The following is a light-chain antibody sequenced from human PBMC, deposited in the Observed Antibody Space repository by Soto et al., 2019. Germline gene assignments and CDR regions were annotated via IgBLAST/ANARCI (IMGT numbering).Light chain of an antibody. V-gene: IGLV2-14*01. CDR2: EVS. J-gene: IGLJ1*01. CDR1: SSDVGGYNY. CDR3: TSYTGSSTLYV. Sequence: QSVLTQPASVSGSPGQSITISCTGTSSDVGGYNYVSWNQQHPGKAPKLMIYEVSNRPSGVSNRFSGSKSGNTASLTISGLQAEDEADYYCTSYTGSSTLYVFGTGTKLTVL.